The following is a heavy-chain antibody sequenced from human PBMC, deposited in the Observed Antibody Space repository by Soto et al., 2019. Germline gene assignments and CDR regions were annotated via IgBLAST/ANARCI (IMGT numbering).Heavy chain of an antibody. Sequence: QVQLVQSGAEVKRPGASVKVSCKASGYTFRNYDVAWVRRPPGHGLEGMGWISISKGKTYYQESLQGRVTMTMDTGTTTAYMEVRSLRSDDTAVYYCARKGYIGNFGLDVWGQGTTVTVSS. CDR3: ARKGYIGNFGLDV. V-gene: IGHV1-18*01. CDR2: ISISKGKT. J-gene: IGHJ6*02. D-gene: IGHD5-12*01. CDR1: GYTFRNYD.